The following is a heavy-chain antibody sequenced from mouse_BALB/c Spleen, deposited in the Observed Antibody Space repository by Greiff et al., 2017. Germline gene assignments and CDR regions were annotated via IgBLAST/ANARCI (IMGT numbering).Heavy chain of an antibody. CDR3: AREITLDY. V-gene: IGHV1-31*01. J-gene: IGHJ2*01. CDR2: INPYNGAT. CDR1: GYSFTGYY. D-gene: IGHD2-4*01. Sequence: EVQLQQSGPELVKPGASVKISCKASGYSFTGYYMHWVKQSHVKSLEWIGRINPYNGATSYNQNFKDKASLTVDKSSSTAYMELHSLTSEDSAVYYCAREITLDYWGQGTTLTVSS.